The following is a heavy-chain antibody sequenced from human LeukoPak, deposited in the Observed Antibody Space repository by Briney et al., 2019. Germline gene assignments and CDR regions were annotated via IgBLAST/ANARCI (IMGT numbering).Heavy chain of an antibody. CDR1: GGSISPHY. D-gene: IGHD2-21*01. Sequence: SENLSLTCTVSGGSISPHYWTWIRQPPGKGLEWIGYIYFTGTTNYNPSLKSRVTISVDTSKNQFSLELNSVTAADTAVYYCARGGAYSDSWGQGTLVTVSS. V-gene: IGHV4-59*11. CDR2: IYFTGTT. J-gene: IGHJ4*02. CDR3: ARGGAYSDS.